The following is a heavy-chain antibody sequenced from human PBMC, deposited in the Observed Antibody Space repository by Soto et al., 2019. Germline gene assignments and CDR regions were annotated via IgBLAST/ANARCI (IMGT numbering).Heavy chain of an antibody. V-gene: IGHV1-18*01. D-gene: IGHD3-10*01. Sequence: ASVKVSCKASGYTFTSYGISWVRQAPGQGLEWMGWISAYNGNTNYAQKLQGRVTMTTDTSTSTAYMELRSLRSDDTAVYYCARVDYITMVRGVIIHPPSYWGQGTLVTVSS. CDR1: GYTFTSYG. CDR3: ARVDYITMVRGVIIHPPSY. CDR2: ISAYNGNT. J-gene: IGHJ4*02.